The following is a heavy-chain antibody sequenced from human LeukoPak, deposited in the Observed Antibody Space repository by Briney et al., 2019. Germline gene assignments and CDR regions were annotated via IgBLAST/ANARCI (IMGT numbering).Heavy chain of an antibody. D-gene: IGHD2-21*02. CDR3: ARGPYCGGDCYFDY. V-gene: IGHV4-4*07. Sequence: SETLSLTCTVSSGSINSYYWSWIPQPAGKGLEWIGRIYSSGTTNYNPSLKSRVTMSIDTSKNQFSLKLTSVTAADTAVYYCARGPYCGGDCYFDYWGQGTPVTVSS. J-gene: IGHJ4*02. CDR1: SGSINSYY. CDR2: IYSSGTT.